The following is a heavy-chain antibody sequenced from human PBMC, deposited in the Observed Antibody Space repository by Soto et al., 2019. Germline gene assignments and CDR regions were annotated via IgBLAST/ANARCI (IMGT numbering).Heavy chain of an antibody. D-gene: IGHD3-9*01. CDR1: GFTFSSYS. V-gene: IGHV3-21*01. Sequence: EVQLVESGGGLVKPGGSLRLSCAASGFTFSSYSMNWVRQAPGKGLEWVSSISSSSSYIYYADSVKGRFTISRDHAKNSLYLQMNSLRAEDTAVYYCARGKYYDILTGYYTDDDYWGQGTLVTVSS. CDR3: ARGKYYDILTGYYTDDDY. CDR2: ISSSSSYI. J-gene: IGHJ4*02.